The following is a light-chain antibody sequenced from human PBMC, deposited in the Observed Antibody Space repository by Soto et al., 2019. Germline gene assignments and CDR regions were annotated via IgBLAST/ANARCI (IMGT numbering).Light chain of an antibody. CDR3: SSYAGSPYYV. CDR1: SNSVGGYNY. V-gene: IGLV2-8*01. J-gene: IGLJ1*01. Sequence: QSALTQPPSASGSPGQSVTISCTGTSNSVGGYNYVSWYQQHPGKAPKLMIYEVSKRPSGVPDRFSGSKSGNTASLTVSGLQAEDEADYYCSSYAGSPYYVFGTGTKVTVL. CDR2: EVS.